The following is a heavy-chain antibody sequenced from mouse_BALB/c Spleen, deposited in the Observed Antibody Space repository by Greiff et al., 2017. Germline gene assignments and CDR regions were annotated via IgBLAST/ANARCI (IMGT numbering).Heavy chain of an antibody. D-gene: IGHD1-1*01. CDR1: GFTFTDYY. V-gene: IGHV7-3*02. Sequence: EVKVVESGGGLVQPGGSLRLSCATSGFTFTDYYMSWVRQPPGKALEWLGFIRNKANGYTTEYSASVKGRFTISRDNSQSILYLQMNTLRAEDSATYYCARDGITKDYFDYWGQGTTLTVSS. CDR2: IRNKANGYTT. J-gene: IGHJ2*01. CDR3: ARDGITKDYFDY.